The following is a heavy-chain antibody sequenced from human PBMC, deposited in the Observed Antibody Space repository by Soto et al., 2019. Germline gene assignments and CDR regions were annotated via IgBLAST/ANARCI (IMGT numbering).Heavy chain of an antibody. V-gene: IGHV4-34*01. CDR2: INHSGST. CDR1: GGSFSGYY. J-gene: IGHJ5*02. CDR3: ARWKYYDILTGYYTYNWFDP. D-gene: IGHD3-9*01. Sequence: PSETLSLTCAVYGGSFSGYYRSWIRQPPGKGLEWIGEINHSGSTNYNPSLKSRVTISVDTSKNQFSLKLSSVTAADTAVYYCARWKYYDILTGYYTYNWFDPWGQGTLVTVSS.